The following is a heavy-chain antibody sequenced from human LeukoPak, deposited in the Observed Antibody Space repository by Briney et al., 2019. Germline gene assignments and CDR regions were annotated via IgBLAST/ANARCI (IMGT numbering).Heavy chain of an antibody. V-gene: IGHV1-69*05. D-gene: IGHD4-23*01. Sequence: ASVKVSCKASGGTFSSYAISWVRQAPGQGLEWMGGIIPIFGTANYAQKFQGRVTITTDESTSTAYMELSSLRSEDTAVYYCARDYSYGGNEDYFDYWGQGTLVTVSS. J-gene: IGHJ4*02. CDR1: GGTFSSYA. CDR3: ARDYSYGGNEDYFDY. CDR2: IIPIFGTA.